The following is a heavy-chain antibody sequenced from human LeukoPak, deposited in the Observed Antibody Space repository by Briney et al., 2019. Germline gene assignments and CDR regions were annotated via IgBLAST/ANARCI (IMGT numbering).Heavy chain of an antibody. CDR3: ARGTVTYYYMDV. Sequence: SETLSLTCTVSGGSISSSYWSWIRQPPGKGLEWIGYIYYSGSTNYNPSLKSRVTISVDTSKNQFSLKLSSVTAADTAVYYCARGTVTYYYMDVWGKGTTVTISS. CDR1: GGSISSSY. CDR2: IYYSGST. V-gene: IGHV4-59*01. D-gene: IGHD2-2*01. J-gene: IGHJ6*03.